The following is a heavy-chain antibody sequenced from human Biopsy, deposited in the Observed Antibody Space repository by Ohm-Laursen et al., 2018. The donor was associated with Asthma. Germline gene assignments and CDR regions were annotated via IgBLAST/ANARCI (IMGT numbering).Heavy chain of an antibody. CDR1: GGSIGIYY. D-gene: IGHD3-22*01. CDR2: THYSGTT. J-gene: IGHJ3*01. CDR3: ARVRGAFYESSVKNAFDV. Sequence: SDTLSLTCTASGGSIGIYYWGWIRQPPGKGLEYIGYTHYSGTTNTDPSLTGRVTMSVDTSKNQFSLKVTSVTAADTAVYFCARVRGAFYESSVKNAFDVWGQGTMVTVSS. V-gene: IGHV4-59*07.